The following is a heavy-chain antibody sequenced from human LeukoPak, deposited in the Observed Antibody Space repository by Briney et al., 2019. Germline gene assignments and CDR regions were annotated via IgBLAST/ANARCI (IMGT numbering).Heavy chain of an antibody. Sequence: PSETLSLTCTVSGGSISSYYWSWIRQPAGKGLEWIGRIYASGSSNYNPSLKSRVTMSVDTSKNQFSLKLSSVTAEDTAVYYCAKGHTDRLTIRYDWGQGTLVTVSS. D-gene: IGHD3-16*02. CDR3: AKGHTDRLTIRYD. V-gene: IGHV4-4*07. J-gene: IGHJ4*02. CDR2: IYASGSS. CDR1: GGSISSYY.